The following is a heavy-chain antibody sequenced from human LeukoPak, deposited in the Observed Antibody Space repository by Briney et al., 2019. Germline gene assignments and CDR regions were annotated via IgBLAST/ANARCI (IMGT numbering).Heavy chain of an antibody. Sequence: NASETLSLTCAVYGGSFSDYYWSWIRQPPEKGLEYIGYIYHSGSTNYNPSLKSRVTISVDTSKNQFSLRLSSVTAADTAVYYCARVRGTSYLEYWGQGTLVTVSS. CDR1: GGSFSDYY. CDR3: ARVRGTSYLEY. V-gene: IGHV4-59*01. D-gene: IGHD1-1*01. CDR2: IYHSGST. J-gene: IGHJ4*02.